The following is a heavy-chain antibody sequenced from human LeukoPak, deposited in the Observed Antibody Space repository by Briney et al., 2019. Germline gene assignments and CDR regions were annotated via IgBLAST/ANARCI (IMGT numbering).Heavy chain of an antibody. CDR1: GFPFSTYT. J-gene: IGHJ4*02. CDR3: ARDYGGNSDY. CDR2: ITGRSAYI. D-gene: IGHD4-23*01. Sequence: GGSLRLSCAPSGFPFSTYTMYWVLQAPGRGPEWVSAITGRSAYIYYTDSVKGRFTISRDNAKKSLYLQMNSLRADDTAVYYCARDYGGNSDYWGQGTLVTVSS. V-gene: IGHV3-21*01.